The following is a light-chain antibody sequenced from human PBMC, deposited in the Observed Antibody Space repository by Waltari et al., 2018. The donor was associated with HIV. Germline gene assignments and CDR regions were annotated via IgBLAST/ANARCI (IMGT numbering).Light chain of an antibody. CDR3: QAYDSCWIT. V-gene: IGKV1-5*03. CDR1: HYLDNW. Sequence: DIQVTQSPSTLSASVGDRVTITCRASHYLDNWLAWYQQKPGKAPKLLIYRASTLEPGVPSRFSGSGSGTEFALTISSLQPDDFATYYCQAYDSCWITFGPGTKLEIK. J-gene: IGKJ2*01. CDR2: RAS.